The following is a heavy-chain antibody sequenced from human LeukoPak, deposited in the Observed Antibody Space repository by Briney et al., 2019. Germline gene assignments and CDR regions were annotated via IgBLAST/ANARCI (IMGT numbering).Heavy chain of an antibody. J-gene: IGHJ6*02. D-gene: IGHD6-13*01. Sequence: GGSLRLSCAASGFTFSSYAMSWVRQAPGKGLEWVSAISGSGGSTHYADSVKGRFTISRDNSKNTLYLQMNSLRAEDTAVYYCAKDKLAAAGTDYYYGMDVWGQGTTVTVSS. CDR3: AKDKLAAAGTDYYYGMDV. V-gene: IGHV3-23*01. CDR1: GFTFSSYA. CDR2: ISGSGGST.